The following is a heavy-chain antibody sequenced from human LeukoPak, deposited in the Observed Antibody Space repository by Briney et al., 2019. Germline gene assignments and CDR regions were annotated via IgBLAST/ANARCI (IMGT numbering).Heavy chain of an antibody. Sequence: GGSLRLSCAASGFTVSSNYMSWVRQAPGKGLEWVSVIYSGGSTYYADSVKGRFTISRHNSKNTLYLQMNSLRAEDTAVYYCARGGVGSGSYLDCYYGMDVWGQGTTVTVSS. V-gene: IGHV3-53*04. CDR3: ARGGVGSGSYLDCYYGMDV. CDR2: IYSGGST. CDR1: GFTVSSNY. J-gene: IGHJ6*02. D-gene: IGHD3-10*01.